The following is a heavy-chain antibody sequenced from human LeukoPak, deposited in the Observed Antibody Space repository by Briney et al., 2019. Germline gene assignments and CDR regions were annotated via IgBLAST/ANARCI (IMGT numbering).Heavy chain of an antibody. CDR1: GGPFSSYY. D-gene: IGHD6-6*01. V-gene: IGHV4-34*01. J-gene: IGHJ4*02. Sequence: SETLSLTCAVYGGPFSSYYWTWIRQSPGKGLEWIGEINHNKTTNCNPSLTSRVTISVDTSKNQFSLNLTSVTAADTAVYYCAHSSSSLPTDSWGQGNLVIVSS. CDR3: AHSSSSLPTDS. CDR2: INHNKTT.